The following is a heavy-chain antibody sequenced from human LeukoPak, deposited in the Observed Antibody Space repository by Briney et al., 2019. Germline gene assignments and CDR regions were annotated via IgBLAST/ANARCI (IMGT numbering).Heavy chain of an antibody. D-gene: IGHD6-19*01. CDR2: VYFSGST. V-gene: IGHV4-59*08. Sequence: SETLSLTCTVSGGSIRNYYWSWIRQPPGKGLEWIGYVYFSGSTDYNPSLQSRVTISVDTSKNQFSLKLSSVTAADTAVFYCARHVSAYSSGLPYYMDVWGKGTTVTVSS. CDR1: GGSIRNYY. CDR3: ARHVSAYSSGLPYYMDV. J-gene: IGHJ6*03.